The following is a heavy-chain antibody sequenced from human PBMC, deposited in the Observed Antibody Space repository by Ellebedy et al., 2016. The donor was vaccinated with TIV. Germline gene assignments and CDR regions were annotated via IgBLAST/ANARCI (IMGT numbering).Heavy chain of an antibody. CDR2: IFYSGTT. V-gene: IGHV4-39*07. CDR3: ARATRLGAPVNAYAMDV. D-gene: IGHD1-26*01. J-gene: IGHJ6*02. Sequence: SETLSLTCTVSGGSTSSSSYYWVWFRQPPGKGLAWIGSIFYSGTTYYNPSLKSRVTISVDTSKNQFSLKLLSVTAADTAVYYCARATRLGAPVNAYAMDVWGQGTTVTVSS. CDR1: GGSTSSSSYY.